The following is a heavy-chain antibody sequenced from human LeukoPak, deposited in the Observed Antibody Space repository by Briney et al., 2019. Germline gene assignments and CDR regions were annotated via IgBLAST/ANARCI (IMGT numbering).Heavy chain of an antibody. Sequence: ASVKVSCKASGGTFSSYAISWLRQAPGQGLEWMGRIIPILGIANYAQKFQGRVTITADKSTSTAYMELSSLRSEDTAVYYCARGHYCDSSGYQNWFDPWGQGTLVTVSS. J-gene: IGHJ5*02. CDR3: ARGHYCDSSGYQNWFDP. CDR2: IIPILGIA. CDR1: GGTFSSYA. V-gene: IGHV1-69*04. D-gene: IGHD3-22*01.